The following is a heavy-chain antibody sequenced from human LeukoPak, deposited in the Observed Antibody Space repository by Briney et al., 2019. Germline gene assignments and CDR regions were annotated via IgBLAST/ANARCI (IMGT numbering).Heavy chain of an antibody. D-gene: IGHD6-13*01. CDR3: ARMRSVPAAGRAGNFDY. Sequence: GGSLRLSCAASGFTFSSYGVHSVREAPGKGLGWVSLIYSGGNTYYADFVKGRFTISRDNSKTTLYLQMNRLRAEDTAVYYCARMRSVPAAGRAGNFDYWGQGTLVTVSS. J-gene: IGHJ4*02. CDR1: GFTFSSYG. CDR2: IYSGGNT. V-gene: IGHV3-66*01.